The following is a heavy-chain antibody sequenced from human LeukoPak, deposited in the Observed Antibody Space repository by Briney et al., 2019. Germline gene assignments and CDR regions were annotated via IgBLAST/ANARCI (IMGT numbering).Heavy chain of an antibody. CDR3: AKGGQLVPLDYFDY. CDR1: GYTFTGYY. Sequence: GASVKVSCKASGYTFTGYYMHWVRQAPGQGLEWMGWINPNSGGTNYAQKFQGRVTMTRETSISTAYMELSRLRSDDTAVYYCAKGGQLVPLDYFDYWGQGTLVTVSS. CDR2: INPNSGGT. D-gene: IGHD6-13*01. J-gene: IGHJ4*02. V-gene: IGHV1-2*02.